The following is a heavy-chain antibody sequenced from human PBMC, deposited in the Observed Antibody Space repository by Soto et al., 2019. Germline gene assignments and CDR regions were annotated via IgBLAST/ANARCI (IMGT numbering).Heavy chain of an antibody. Sequence: PSETLSLTCAVSGGSISSGGYSWSWIRQPPGQGLEWIGYIHNSGGTYHNPSLKSRITMSVDTSKNQFSLKLSSVTAADTAVYYCAGAYSAYDRAPYWGQGTLVTVSS. CDR1: GGSISSGGYS. CDR3: AGAYSAYDRAPY. D-gene: IGHD5-12*01. V-gene: IGHV4-30-4*01. CDR2: IHNSGGT. J-gene: IGHJ4*02.